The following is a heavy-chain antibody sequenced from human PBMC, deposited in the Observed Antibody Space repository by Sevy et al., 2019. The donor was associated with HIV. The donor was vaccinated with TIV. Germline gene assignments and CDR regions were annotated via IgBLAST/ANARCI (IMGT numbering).Heavy chain of an antibody. V-gene: IGHV3-7*01. CDR2: IKQDGSEK. Sequence: GGSLRLSCAASGFTFSSYWMSWVRQAPGKGLEWVANIKQDGSEKYYVDSVKGRFTISRDNAKNSLYLQMNSLRAEDTAGYYCARTPLYYYFQHWGQGTLVTVSS. J-gene: IGHJ1*01. CDR3: ARTPLYYYFQH. D-gene: IGHD3-16*01. CDR1: GFTFSSYW.